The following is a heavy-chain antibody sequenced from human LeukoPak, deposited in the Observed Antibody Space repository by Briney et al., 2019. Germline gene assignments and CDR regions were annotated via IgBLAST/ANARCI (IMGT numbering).Heavy chain of an antibody. J-gene: IGHJ6*02. CDR3: TRGQHNATDV. V-gene: IGHV6-1*01. D-gene: IGHD1-26*01. Sequence: SQTLSLTCTISGDSVSSNSVAWNWIRQSPSRGLEWLGRTFFRSRWYNEYAVSVRSRITINPDTSKNQFSLQLNSVTPEDTAVYFCTRGQHNATDVWGQGTTVTVSS. CDR2: TFFRSRWYN. CDR1: GDSVSSNSVA.